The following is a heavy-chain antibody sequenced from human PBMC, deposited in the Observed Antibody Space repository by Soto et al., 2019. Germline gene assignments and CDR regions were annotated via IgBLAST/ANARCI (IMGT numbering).Heavy chain of an antibody. CDR2: IYHSGST. V-gene: IGHV4-4*02. Sequence: SETLSLTCAVSGGSISSSNWWSWVRQPPGKGLEWIGEIYHSGSTNYNPSLKSRVTIPVDKSKNQFSLKLSSVTAADTAVYYCAKVQWLVRGYYYYGMDVWGQGTTVTVSS. CDR3: AKVQWLVRGYYYYGMDV. D-gene: IGHD6-19*01. CDR1: GGSISSSNW. J-gene: IGHJ6*02.